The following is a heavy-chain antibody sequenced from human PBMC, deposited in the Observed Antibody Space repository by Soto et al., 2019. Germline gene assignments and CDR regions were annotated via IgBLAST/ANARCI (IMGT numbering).Heavy chain of an antibody. D-gene: IGHD6-6*01. Sequence: ASVKVSCKASGYTFTSYVMHWVRQAPGQRLEGMGWINAGNGNTKYSQKFQGRVTITRDTSASTAYMELSSLRSEDTAVYYCARDNSSSANYYYYGMDVWGQGTTVTVSS. CDR3: ARDNSSSANYYYYGMDV. CDR1: GYTFTSYV. J-gene: IGHJ6*02. CDR2: INAGNGNT. V-gene: IGHV1-3*01.